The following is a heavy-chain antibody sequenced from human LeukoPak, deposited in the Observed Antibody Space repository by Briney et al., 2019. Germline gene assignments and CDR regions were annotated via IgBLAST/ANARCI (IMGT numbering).Heavy chain of an antibody. J-gene: IGHJ3*02. CDR2: ISWDGGST. CDR3: AKDGSGAAFDI. Sequence: PGGSLRLSCAASGFTFDDYTMHWVRQAPWKGLEWVSLISWDGGSTYYADSVNGRFTISRDNSKNSLYLQMNSLRAEDTALYYCAKDGSGAAFDIWGQGTMVTVSS. V-gene: IGHV3-43*01. D-gene: IGHD2-15*01. CDR1: GFTFDDYT.